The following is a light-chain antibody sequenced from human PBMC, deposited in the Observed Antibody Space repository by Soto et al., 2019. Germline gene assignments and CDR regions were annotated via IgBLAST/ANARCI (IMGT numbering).Light chain of an antibody. V-gene: IGKV3-15*01. CDR1: QSVSSN. CDR2: GPS. CDR3: QQFNSWPGT. J-gene: IGKJ1*01. Sequence: EIVMTQSPATLSVSPGERATLSCRASQSVSSNLAWYQQKPGQAPRLLIYGPSTMATGIPARFSGSGSGTEFTLTISSLQSEDFAVYYCQQFNSWPGTFGQGTKVEIK.